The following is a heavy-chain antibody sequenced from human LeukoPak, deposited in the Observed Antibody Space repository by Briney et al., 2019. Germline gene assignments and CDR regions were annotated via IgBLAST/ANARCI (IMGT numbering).Heavy chain of an antibody. CDR3: ARVARGYPDF. J-gene: IGHJ4*02. CDR1: GFTFTTYW. V-gene: IGHV3-7*04. CDR2: IQQDGDEK. Sequence: GGSLRLSCAPSGFTFTTYWMSWVRQAPGKGLEWVAQIQQDGDEKYSVDSVKGRFTISRDNAKNSLYLQMNSLRAEDTAVYYCARVARGYPDFWGQGTLVTVSS. D-gene: IGHD3-3*01.